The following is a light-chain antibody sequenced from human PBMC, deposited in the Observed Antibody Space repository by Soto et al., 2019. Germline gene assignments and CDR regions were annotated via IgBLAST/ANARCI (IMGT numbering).Light chain of an antibody. V-gene: IGKV3-15*01. CDR2: AAS. CDR1: QSVSSW. CDR3: HQYDDGPYT. J-gene: IGKJ2*01. Sequence: ESVLGQSPATLSLSPGERATLSCRASQSVSSWLAWYQQKPGKAPKLLIYAASSLQSGVPSRFSGSGSGTEFTLTISSLQSEDFAVYYCHQYDDGPYTFGQGTKVDNK.